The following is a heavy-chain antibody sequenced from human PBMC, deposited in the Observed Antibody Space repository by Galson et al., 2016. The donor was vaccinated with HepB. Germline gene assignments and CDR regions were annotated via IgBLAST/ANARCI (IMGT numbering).Heavy chain of an antibody. Sequence: SVKVSCKASGYTFRSYGISWVRQAPGQGLEWMGWISADVGHTGHINYAQKFQGRVSMTTDKSTNTTYMELRTLRSDDTAFYYCAREGSGTLALYYWGQGTLVTVSS. J-gene: IGHJ4*02. D-gene: IGHD3-10*01. CDR2: ISADVGHTGHI. CDR1: GYTFRSYG. CDR3: AREGSGTLALYY. V-gene: IGHV1-18*01.